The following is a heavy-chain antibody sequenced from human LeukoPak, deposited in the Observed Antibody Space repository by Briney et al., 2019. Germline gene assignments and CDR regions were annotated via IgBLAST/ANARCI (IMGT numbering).Heavy chain of an antibody. CDR1: GYTFTNYA. D-gene: IGHD6-19*01. CDR2: INTNTGNP. Sequence: ASVKVSCKASGYTFTNYAMSWVRQAPGQGLEWMGWINTNTGNPTYAQGFTGRFVFSLDTSVSTAYLQMNSLRAEDTAVYYCARTQWLVRVDYWGQGTLVTVSS. CDR3: ARTQWLVRVDY. V-gene: IGHV7-4-1*02. J-gene: IGHJ4*02.